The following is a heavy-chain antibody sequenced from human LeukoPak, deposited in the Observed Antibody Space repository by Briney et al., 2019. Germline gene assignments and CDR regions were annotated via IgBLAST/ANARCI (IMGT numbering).Heavy chain of an antibody. Sequence: ASVKVSCKASGYTFTGYYMHWVRQAPGQGLEWMGWINPNSGGTNYAQKFQGRVTMTRDTSISTAYMELSRLRSDDTAVYYCARFRAEGYYFDYWGQGTLVTVSS. CDR3: ARFRAEGYYFDY. D-gene: IGHD3-10*01. J-gene: IGHJ4*02. CDR2: INPNSGGT. V-gene: IGHV1-2*02. CDR1: GYTFTGYY.